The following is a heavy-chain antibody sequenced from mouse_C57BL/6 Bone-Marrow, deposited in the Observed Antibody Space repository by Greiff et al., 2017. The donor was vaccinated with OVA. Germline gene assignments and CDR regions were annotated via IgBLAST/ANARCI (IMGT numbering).Heavy chain of an antibody. D-gene: IGHD3-2*02. CDR1: GYSFTGYF. V-gene: IGHV1-20*01. CDR2: INPYNGDT. J-gene: IGHJ2*01. Sequence: VQLQQSGPELVKPGDSVKISCKASGYSFTGYFMNWVMQSHGKSLEWIGRINPYNGDTFYNQKFKGKATLTVDKSSSTAYMELRSLTSEDTAVYYCARRSGPYCFDYWGQGTTLTVSS. CDR3: ARRSGPYCFDY.